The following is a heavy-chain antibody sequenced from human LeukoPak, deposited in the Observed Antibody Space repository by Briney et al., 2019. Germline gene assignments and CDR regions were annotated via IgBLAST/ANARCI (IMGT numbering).Heavy chain of an antibody. CDR1: GGSFSGYY. Sequence: SETLSLTCAVYGGSFSGYYWSWIRQPPGKGLEWIGEINHSGSTNYNPSLKSRVTISVDTSKNQFSLKLSSVTAADTAVYYCASPADTAMAFWGQGTLVTVSS. CDR2: INHSGST. CDR3: ASPADTAMAF. V-gene: IGHV4-34*01. J-gene: IGHJ4*02. D-gene: IGHD5-18*01.